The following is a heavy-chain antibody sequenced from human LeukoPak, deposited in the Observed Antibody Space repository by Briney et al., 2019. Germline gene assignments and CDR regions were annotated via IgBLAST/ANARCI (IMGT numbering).Heavy chain of an antibody. J-gene: IGHJ3*02. CDR2: INPNSGGT. V-gene: IGHV1-2*02. CDR1: GYTFTSYY. CDR3: AREWEGYCSGGSCYSAFDI. Sequence: ASVKVSCKASGYTFTSYYMHWVRQAPGQGLEWMGWINPNSGGTNYAQKFQGRVTMTRDTSISTAYMELSRLRSDDTAVYYCAREWEGYCSGGSCYSAFDIWGQGTMVTVSS. D-gene: IGHD2-15*01.